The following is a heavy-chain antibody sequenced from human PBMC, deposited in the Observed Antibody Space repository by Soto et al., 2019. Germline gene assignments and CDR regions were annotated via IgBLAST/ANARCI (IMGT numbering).Heavy chain of an antibody. D-gene: IGHD3-9*01. Sequence: PGGSLRLXCAASGFTFSSYAMSWVRQAPGKGLEWVSVISGSGDFTFHADSVKGRFTISRDNSKNTLYLQMNTLRAEDTAIYYCEKTKHDILDYWGHGTLVTVSS. CDR3: EKTKHDILDY. CDR2: ISGSGDFT. CDR1: GFTFSSYA. J-gene: IGHJ4*01. V-gene: IGHV3-23*01.